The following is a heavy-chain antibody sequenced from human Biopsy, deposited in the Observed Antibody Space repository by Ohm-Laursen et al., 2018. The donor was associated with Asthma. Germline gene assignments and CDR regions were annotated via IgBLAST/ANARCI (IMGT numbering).Heavy chain of an antibody. V-gene: IGHV3-7*01. D-gene: IGHD3-22*01. CDR1: GFTFGDYW. CDR2: IKHDGTEK. J-gene: IGHJ4*02. Sequence: SLRLSCTASGFTFGDYWMSWVRQVPGKRLEWVANIKHDGTEKNHVDSLKGRFTISRDNAKNSLYLQMNSLRAEDTAVYYCARGDSSNWSHYYFDYWGQGTLVTVSS. CDR3: ARGDSSNWSHYYFDY.